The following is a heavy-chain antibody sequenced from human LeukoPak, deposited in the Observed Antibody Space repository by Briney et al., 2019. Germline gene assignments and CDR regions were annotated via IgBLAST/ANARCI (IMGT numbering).Heavy chain of an antibody. CDR3: AREPRTLSGNSGFDY. D-gene: IGHD4-23*01. Sequence: NPSETLSLTCTFSGGSISSCSYYWSWIRQPAGKGLEWIGRIYTSGSTNYNPSLKSRDTISVDTSKNQFSLKLSSVTAADTAVYYCAREPRTLSGNSGFDYWGQGTLVTVSS. CDR2: IYTSGST. V-gene: IGHV4-61*02. CDR1: GGSISSCSYY. J-gene: IGHJ4*02.